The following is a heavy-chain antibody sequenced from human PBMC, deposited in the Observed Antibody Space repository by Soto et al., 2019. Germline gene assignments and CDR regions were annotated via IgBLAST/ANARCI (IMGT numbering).Heavy chain of an antibody. CDR3: ARDSIVVVVAATNPFDY. CDR2: ISAYNGNT. J-gene: IGHJ4*02. CDR1: GYTFTSYG. Sequence: QVQLVQSGAEVKKPGASVKVSCKASGYTFTSYGISWVRQAPGQGLEWMGWISAYNGNTNYAQKLPGRVTMTTDTSTSTAYMELRSLRSDDTAVYYCARDSIVVVVAATNPFDYWGQGTLVTVSS. V-gene: IGHV1-18*01. D-gene: IGHD2-15*01.